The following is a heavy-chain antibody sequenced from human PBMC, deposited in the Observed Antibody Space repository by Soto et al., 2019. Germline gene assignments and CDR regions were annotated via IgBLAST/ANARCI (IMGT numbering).Heavy chain of an antibody. CDR2: IYYSGST. CDR3: ARDVVAARRGYYYYYGMDV. Sequence: SETLSLTCTVSGGSISSYYWSWTRQPPGKGLEWIGYIYYSGSTNYNPSLKSRVTISVDTSKNQFSLKLSSVTAADTAVYYCARDVVAARRGYYYYYGMDVWGQGTTVTVSS. V-gene: IGHV4-59*01. J-gene: IGHJ6*02. D-gene: IGHD6-6*01. CDR1: GGSISSYY.